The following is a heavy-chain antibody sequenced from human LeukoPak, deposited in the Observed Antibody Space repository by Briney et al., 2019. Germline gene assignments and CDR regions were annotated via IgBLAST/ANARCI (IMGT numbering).Heavy chain of an antibody. CDR2: IKQDGSEK. CDR1: GFTFSSYW. V-gene: IGHV3-7*01. CDR3: ARGFMVRGALEYFQH. Sequence: GGSLRLSCAASGFTFSSYWMSWVRQAPGKGLEWVANIKQDGSEKYYVDSVKGRFTISRDNAKNSLYLQMNSLRAEDTAVYYCARGFMVRGALEYFQHWGQGTLVTVSS. D-gene: IGHD3-10*01. J-gene: IGHJ1*01.